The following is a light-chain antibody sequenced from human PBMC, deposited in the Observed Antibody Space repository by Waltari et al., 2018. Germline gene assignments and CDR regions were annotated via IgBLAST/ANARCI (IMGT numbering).Light chain of an antibody. CDR2: GAS. CDR1: QSVSSSY. J-gene: IGKJ4*01. Sequence: EIVLTQSPGTLSLSPGERATLSCRASQSVSSSYLAWYQQKPGQAPRLLIYGASSRATGIPDRFSGSGSGTDFTLTISSLEPEDLAVYYCQQRSSWLPLTFGGGTKVEIK. CDR3: QQRSSWLPLT. V-gene: IGKV3D-20*02.